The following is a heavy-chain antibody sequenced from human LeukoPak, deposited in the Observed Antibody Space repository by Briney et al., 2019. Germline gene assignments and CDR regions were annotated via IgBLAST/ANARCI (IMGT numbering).Heavy chain of an antibody. CDR3: ARDTIMVRGVIGYYGMDV. CDR1: GFTFSSYS. J-gene: IGHJ6*04. Sequence: GGSLRLSCAASGFTFSSYSMNWVRQAPGKGLEWVSSTSSSSSYIYYADSVKGRFTISRDNAENSLYLQMNSLRAEDTAVYYCARDTIMVRGVIGYYGMDVWGKGTTVTVSS. CDR2: TSSSSSYI. D-gene: IGHD3-10*01. V-gene: IGHV3-21*01.